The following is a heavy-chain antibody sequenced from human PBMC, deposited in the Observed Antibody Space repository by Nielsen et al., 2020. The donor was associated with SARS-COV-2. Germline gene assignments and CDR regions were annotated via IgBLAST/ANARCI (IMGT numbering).Heavy chain of an antibody. CDR1: GFTFSSYW. V-gene: IGHV3-7*01. J-gene: IGHJ5*02. Sequence: GESLKISCAASGFTFSSYWMSWVRQAPGKGLEWVANIKQDGSEKYYVDSVKGRFTISRDNAKNSLYLQMNSLRAEDTAVYYCAKDLLEDWFDPWGQGTLVTVSS. CDR2: IKQDGSEK. D-gene: IGHD3-3*01. CDR3: AKDLLEDWFDP.